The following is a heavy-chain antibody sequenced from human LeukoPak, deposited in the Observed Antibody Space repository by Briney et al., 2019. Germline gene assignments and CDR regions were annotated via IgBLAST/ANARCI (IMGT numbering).Heavy chain of an antibody. V-gene: IGHV3-64*01. CDR1: GFTFSSYA. CDR3: ARVGTDPTYYYYYYMDV. J-gene: IGHJ6*03. CDR2: ISSNGGST. Sequence: PGGSLRLSCAASGFTFSSYAMHWVRQAPGKGLEYVSAISSNGGSTYYANSVKGRFTISRDNSKNTLYLQMGSLRAEDMAVYYCARVGTDPTYYYYYYMDVWGIGTTVTISS. D-gene: IGHD7-27*01.